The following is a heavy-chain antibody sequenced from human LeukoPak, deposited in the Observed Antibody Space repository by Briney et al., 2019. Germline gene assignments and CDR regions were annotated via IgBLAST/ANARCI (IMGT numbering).Heavy chain of an antibody. V-gene: IGHV4-61*02. CDR2: IYTSGST. D-gene: IGHD3-16*01. Sequence: SETLSLTCTVSGGSISSDPYYWSWIRQPAGKGLEWIGRIYTSGSTNYNPSLKSRVTISVDTSKNQFSLNLSSVTAADTAVYYCARRGPPGGFDYWGQGTLVTVSS. J-gene: IGHJ4*02. CDR1: GGSISSDPYY. CDR3: ARRGPPGGFDY.